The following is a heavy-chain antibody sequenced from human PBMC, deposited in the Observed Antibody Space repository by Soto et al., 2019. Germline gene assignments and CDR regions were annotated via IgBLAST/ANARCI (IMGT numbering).Heavy chain of an antibody. CDR2: IYHGGST. CDR3: ARVPYYYDSSGYYLDY. CDR1: GGSVTSNNW. D-gene: IGHD3-22*01. Sequence: SETLSLTCAVSGGSVTSNNWWSWVRQPPGKGLEWTGEIYHGGSTNYNPSLKGRVTISVDKSKNQFSLKLSSVTAADSAIYYCARVPYYYDSSGYYLDYWGQGTLVTVSS. V-gene: IGHV4-4*02. J-gene: IGHJ4*02.